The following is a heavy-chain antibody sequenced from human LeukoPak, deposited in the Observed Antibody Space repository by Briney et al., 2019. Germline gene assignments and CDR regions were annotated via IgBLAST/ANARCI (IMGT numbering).Heavy chain of an antibody. Sequence: GGSLRLSCAASGFTFSSYSMNWVRQTPGKGLEWVSYISPITSTKYYADSVEGWFTISRDDARNSLSLQMNSLRAEDTAVYYCAKDQYYYDSSFDYWGQGTLVTVSS. CDR3: AKDQYYYDSSFDY. CDR1: GFTFSSYS. CDR2: ISPITSTK. J-gene: IGHJ4*02. V-gene: IGHV3-48*04. D-gene: IGHD3-22*01.